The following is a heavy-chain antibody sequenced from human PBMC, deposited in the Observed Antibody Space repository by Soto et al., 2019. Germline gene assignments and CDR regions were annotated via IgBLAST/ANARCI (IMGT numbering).Heavy chain of an antibody. CDR3: VSSSSWYDN. D-gene: IGHD6-13*01. J-gene: IGHJ5*02. CDR2: KYYSGST. Sequence: PETLSLTCSVSGGSVSSGAYYWGWIRQPPGKGLEWIGYKYYSGSTNYNPSLKSRVTISLDTSKNQFSLKLSSVTVADTAVYYCVSSSSWYDNWGQGTLVTVSS. V-gene: IGHV4-61*08. CDR1: GGSVSSGAYY.